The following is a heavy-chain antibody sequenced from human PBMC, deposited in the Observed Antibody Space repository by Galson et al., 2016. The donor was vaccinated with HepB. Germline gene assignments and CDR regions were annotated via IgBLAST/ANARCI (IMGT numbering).Heavy chain of an antibody. CDR2: INWNDEK. V-gene: IGHV2-5*01. CDR1: GFSLTTGGVG. J-gene: IGHJ5*02. D-gene: IGHD3-16*01. Sequence: PALVKPTQTLTLTCTFSGFSLTTGGVGVGWIRQPPGKALEWLALINWNDEKPYSPSLKRRLTITKDTTKNQVVLKMTNMDPVDTATYYRAHLLDGGGEEWFDTWGQGTLVTVSS. CDR3: AHLLDGGGEEWFDT.